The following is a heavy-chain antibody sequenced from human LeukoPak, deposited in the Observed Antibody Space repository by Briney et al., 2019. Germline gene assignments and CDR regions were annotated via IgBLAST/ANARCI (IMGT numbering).Heavy chain of an antibody. V-gene: IGHV3-23*01. CDR1: GFTFSNYA. CDR3: AKARRAVVNIVVVPAALDY. D-gene: IGHD2-2*01. J-gene: IGHJ4*02. Sequence: GGSLRLSCAASGFTFSNYAMSWVRQAPGKGLEWVSAISGSGGSTYYADSVKGRFTISRDNSKNTLYLQMNSLRAEDTAVYYCAKARRAVVNIVVVPAALDYWGQGTLVTVSS. CDR2: ISGSGGST.